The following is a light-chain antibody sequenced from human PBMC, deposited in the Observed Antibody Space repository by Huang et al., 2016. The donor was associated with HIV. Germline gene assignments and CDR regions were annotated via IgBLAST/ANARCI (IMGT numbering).Light chain of an antibody. V-gene: IGKV2-29*02. CDR1: QSLLHSDGKTY. CDR2: EVS. CDR3: MQGIHPWT. J-gene: IGKJ1*01. Sequence: DIVMTQTPLSLSVTPGQPASISCKSIQSLLHSDGKTYLYWYLQKPGQSPQRLIYEVSCRCSVVPDRFSGSGSGTDFALKISRVEAEDVGVYYCMQGIHPWTFGQGTKVEIK.